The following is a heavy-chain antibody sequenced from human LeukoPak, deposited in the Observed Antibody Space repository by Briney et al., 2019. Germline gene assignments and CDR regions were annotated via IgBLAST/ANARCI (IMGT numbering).Heavy chain of an antibody. CDR3: ARSGVMITFGGVIESWFDP. V-gene: IGHV4-4*07. CDR2: IYTSGST. D-gene: IGHD3-16*02. J-gene: IGHJ5*02. CDR1: GGSISSYY. Sequence: SETLSLTCTVSGGSISSYYWSWIRQPAGKGLEWIGRIYTSGSTYYNPSLKSRVTISVDASKNQFSLKLSSVTAADTAVYYCARSGVMITFGGVIESWFDPWGQGTLVTVSS.